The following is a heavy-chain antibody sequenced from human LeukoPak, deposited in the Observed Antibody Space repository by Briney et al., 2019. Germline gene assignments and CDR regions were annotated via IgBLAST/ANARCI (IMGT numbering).Heavy chain of an antibody. Sequence: PGRSLRLSCAASGFTFSSYAMHWVRQAPGKGLEWVAVISYGGSNKYYADSVKGRFTISRDNSKNTLYLQMNSLRAEDTAVYYCARVFSAGGGVASYWGQGTLVTVSS. CDR2: ISYGGSNK. D-gene: IGHD3-16*01. V-gene: IGHV3-30-3*01. CDR1: GFTFSSYA. J-gene: IGHJ4*02. CDR3: ARVFSAGGGVASY.